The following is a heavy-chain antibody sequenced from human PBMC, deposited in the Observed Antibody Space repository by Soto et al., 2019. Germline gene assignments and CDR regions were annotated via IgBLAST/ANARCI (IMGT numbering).Heavy chain of an antibody. CDR3: VKEGRDWNSRGSFDL. CDR2: ITSSGSPI. CDR1: GFTFSSCE. Sequence: GGSLRLSCAAPGFTFSSCEMNWVRQAPGKGLEWVSYITSSGSPIYYADSVKGRFTISRDNAKNSLYLQMNSLRAEDTASYHCVKEGRDWNSRGSFDLGGRGTMVTVSS. V-gene: IGHV3-48*03. D-gene: IGHD1-1*01. J-gene: IGHJ3*01.